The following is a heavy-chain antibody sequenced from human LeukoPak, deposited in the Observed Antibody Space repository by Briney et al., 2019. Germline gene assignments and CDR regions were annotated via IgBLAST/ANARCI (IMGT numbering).Heavy chain of an antibody. CDR1: GFTFSSYG. CDR3: AKAIKRESMIVVVALDY. CDR2: INGSGGST. V-gene: IGHV3-23*01. J-gene: IGHJ4*02. Sequence: GETVRLSCAASGFTFSSYGMRWLGPGPGKGREGGSAINGSGGSTSYGDSVKGRFTISRDNSKNTLYLQMNSLRAEDTAVYYCAKAIKRESMIVVVALDYWGQGTLVTVSS. D-gene: IGHD3-22*01.